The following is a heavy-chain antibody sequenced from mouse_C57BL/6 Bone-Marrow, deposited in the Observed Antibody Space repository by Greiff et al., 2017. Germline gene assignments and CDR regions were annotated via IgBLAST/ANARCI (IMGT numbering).Heavy chain of an antibody. J-gene: IGHJ2*01. Sequence: QVQLQQSGPELVKPGASVKISCKASGYAFSSSWMNWVKQRPGKGLEWIGRIYPGDGDTNYNGKFKGKATLTADKSSSTAYMQLSSLTSEDSAFYFWATKYYGSSYQYYFDYWGQGTTLTVSS. CDR1: GYAFSSSW. CDR3: ATKYYGSSYQYYFDY. V-gene: IGHV1-82*01. D-gene: IGHD1-1*01. CDR2: IYPGDGDT.